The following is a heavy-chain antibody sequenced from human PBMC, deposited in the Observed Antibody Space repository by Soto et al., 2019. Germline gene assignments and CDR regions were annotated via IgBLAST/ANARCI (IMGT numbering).Heavy chain of an antibody. V-gene: IGHV3-23*01. D-gene: IGHD3-16*01. Sequence: EVQILESGGGLVQPGGSLRLSCEASGFSFSTYAMTWVRQAPGKGLEWVSSITYTGATTYYADSVRGRFTVSRDNSRNTVHLQMNSLRVEDTAVYYCAKGVSIVDYWGQGTLVTVSS. J-gene: IGHJ4*02. CDR2: ITYTGATT. CDR3: AKGVSIVDY. CDR1: GFSFSTYA.